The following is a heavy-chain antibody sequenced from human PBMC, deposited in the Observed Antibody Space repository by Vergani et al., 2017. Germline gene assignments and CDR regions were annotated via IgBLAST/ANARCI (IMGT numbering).Heavy chain of an antibody. J-gene: IGHJ3*02. CDR2: ISFDGTTK. CDR1: GFNFNNFG. V-gene: IGHV3-30*18. D-gene: IGHD4-17*01. Sequence: QLQLVESGGGVVQPGRSLRLSCAASGFNFNNFGIHWVRQAPGKGLEWVAVISFDGTTKYYADSVKGRFTISRDNSKNTLYLQMNSLRAEDTAVYYCAKEGYGDYFVHAFDIWGQGTMVTVSS. CDR3: AKEGYGDYFVHAFDI.